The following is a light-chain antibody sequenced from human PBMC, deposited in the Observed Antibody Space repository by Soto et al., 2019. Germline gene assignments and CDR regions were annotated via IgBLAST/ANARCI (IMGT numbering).Light chain of an antibody. J-gene: IGKJ2*01. CDR3: QQYNTYSRT. Sequence: DIQMTQSPSTLSASVGDRVTITCRASQSISPWLAWYQQKPGKAPKILIYKASSLESGVPSRFSGSDCGTVFTLTISSLQADDFAANYCQQYNTYSRTFGQGTKLEMK. CDR2: KAS. CDR1: QSISPW. V-gene: IGKV1-5*03.